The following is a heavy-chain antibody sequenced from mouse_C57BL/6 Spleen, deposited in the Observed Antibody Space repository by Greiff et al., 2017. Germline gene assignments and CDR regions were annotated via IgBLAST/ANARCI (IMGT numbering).Heavy chain of an antibody. Sequence: VQLQQSGPELVKPGASVKISCKASGYAFSSSWMNWVKQRPGKGLEWIGRIYPGDGDTNYNGKFKGKATLTADKSSSTAYMQLSSLTSEDSAVYFCALIYYYGSSPFDYWGQGTTLTVSS. J-gene: IGHJ2*01. CDR2: IYPGDGDT. CDR1: GYAFSSSW. V-gene: IGHV1-82*01. D-gene: IGHD1-1*01. CDR3: ALIYYYGSSPFDY.